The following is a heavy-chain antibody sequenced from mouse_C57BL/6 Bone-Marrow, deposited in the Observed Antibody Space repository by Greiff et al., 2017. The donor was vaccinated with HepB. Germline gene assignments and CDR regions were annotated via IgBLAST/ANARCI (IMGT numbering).Heavy chain of an antibody. CDR2: ILPGSGST. CDR3: ARKPFYYGSSYGAMDY. V-gene: IGHV1-9*01. Sequence: VQLKQSGAELMKPGASVKLSCKATGYTFTGYWIEWVKQRPGHGLEWIGEILPGSGSTNYNEKFKGKATFTADTSSNTSYMQLSSLTTEDSAIYCGARKPFYYGSSYGAMDYWGQGTSVTVSS. CDR1: GYTFTGYW. D-gene: IGHD1-1*01. J-gene: IGHJ4*01.